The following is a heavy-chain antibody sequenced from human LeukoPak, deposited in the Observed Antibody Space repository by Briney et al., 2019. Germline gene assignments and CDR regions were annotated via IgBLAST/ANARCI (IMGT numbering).Heavy chain of an antibody. CDR2: ISYDGSNK. CDR1: GFTFSSYA. D-gene: IGHD4-17*01. Sequence: GRPLRLSCAASGFTFSSYAMHWVRQAPGKGLGWVAVISYDGSNKYYADSVKGRFTISRYNSKNTLYLQMKSLRGEDTAVYYCAREYGDYGKQPSHYYYYYGMDVWGQGTTVTVSS. V-gene: IGHV3-30-3*01. CDR3: AREYGDYGKQPSHYYYYYGMDV. J-gene: IGHJ6*02.